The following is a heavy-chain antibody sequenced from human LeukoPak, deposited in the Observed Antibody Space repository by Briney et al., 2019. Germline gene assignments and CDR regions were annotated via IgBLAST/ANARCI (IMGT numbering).Heavy chain of an antibody. V-gene: IGHV4-38-2*01. J-gene: IGHJ4*02. D-gene: IGHD4-17*01. CDR1: GYPISSGYY. CDR3: ARGTIRYYFDY. Sequence: PSETLSLTCAVSGYPISSGYYWGWIRQPPGKGLEWIGSIYHSGSTYYNPSLKSRVTISVDASKNQFSLKLSSVTAADTAVYYCARGTIRYYFDYWGQGTLVTVSS. CDR2: IYHSGST.